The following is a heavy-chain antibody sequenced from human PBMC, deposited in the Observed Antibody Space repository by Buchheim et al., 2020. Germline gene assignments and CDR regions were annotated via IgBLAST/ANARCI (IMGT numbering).Heavy chain of an antibody. CDR3: ARGNGSYSFNY. J-gene: IGHJ4*02. D-gene: IGHD1-26*01. V-gene: IGHV4-4*02. CDR1: GGSIRSTNW. Sequence: QVQLQESGPGPVKPSGTLSLTCAVSGGSIRSTNWWTWVRQPPGKGLEWIGEIYHSGSTNYNPSRKRRVNITVDKSKNQFYLKVTAVTAADTAVYYCARGNGSYSFNYWGQGTL. CDR2: IYHSGST.